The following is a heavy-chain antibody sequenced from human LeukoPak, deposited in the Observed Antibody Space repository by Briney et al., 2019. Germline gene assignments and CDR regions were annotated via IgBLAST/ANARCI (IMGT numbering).Heavy chain of an antibody. V-gene: IGHV3-23*01. CDR1: GFTFSSYA. Sequence: GGSLRLSCAAPGFTFSSYAMSWVRQAPGKGLDWVSAISGSGFSTYYADSVKGRFTISRDNSMKTLYLQMNSLRAEDTAVYYCAKEVDSSGYFYYSYYMDVWGKGTTVTVSS. CDR2: ISGSGFST. J-gene: IGHJ6*03. CDR3: AKEVDSSGYFYYSYYMDV. D-gene: IGHD3-22*01.